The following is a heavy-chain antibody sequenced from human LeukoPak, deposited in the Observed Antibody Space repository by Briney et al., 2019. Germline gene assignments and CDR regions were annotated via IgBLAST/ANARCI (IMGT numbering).Heavy chain of an antibody. CDR1: GFTFSSYG. CDR2: ISYDGSNK. CDR3: AKGTDYSPYYGMDV. J-gene: IGHJ6*02. V-gene: IGHV3-30*18. Sequence: PGGSLRLSCAASGFTFSSYGMHWVRQAPGKGLEWVAVISYDGSNKYYADSVKGRFTISRDNSKNTLYLQMNSLRAEDTAAYYCAKGTDYSPYYGMDVWGQGTTVTVSS.